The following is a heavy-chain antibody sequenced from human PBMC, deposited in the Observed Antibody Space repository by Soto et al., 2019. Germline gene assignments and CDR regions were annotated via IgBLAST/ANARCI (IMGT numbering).Heavy chain of an antibody. CDR1: GFTISTWW. CDR2: INQDGSER. Sequence: EVQLVESGGGLVQPGGSLRLSCAASGFTISTWWMMWGSQAPWKGLEWVANINQDGSERYHEDSEKGQFTIHRDNAKNLRIMQMNSMIAEDTPVYHSGKDKNKSYRSHGALVT. CDR3: GKDKNKSY. V-gene: IGHV3-7*01. J-gene: IGHJ4*01.